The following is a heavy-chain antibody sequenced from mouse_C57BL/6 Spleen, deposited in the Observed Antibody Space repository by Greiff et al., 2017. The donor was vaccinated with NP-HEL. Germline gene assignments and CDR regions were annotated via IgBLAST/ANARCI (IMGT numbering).Heavy chain of an antibody. CDR3: ARIEREIYYGNYAYFDY. J-gene: IGHJ2*01. D-gene: IGHD2-1*01. CDR1: GFSLSTFGMG. V-gene: IGHV8-8*01. Sequence: QVTLKVSGPGILQPSQTLSLTCSFSGFSLSTFGMGVGWIRQPSGKGLEWLAHIWWDDDKYYNPALKSRLTISKDTSKNQVFLKIANVDTADTATYYCARIEREIYYGNYAYFDYWGQGTTLTVSS. CDR2: IWWDDDK.